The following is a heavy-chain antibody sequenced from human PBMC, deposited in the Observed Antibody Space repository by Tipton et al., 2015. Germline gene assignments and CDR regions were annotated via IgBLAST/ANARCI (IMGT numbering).Heavy chain of an antibody. D-gene: IGHD3-10*01. J-gene: IGHJ4*02. CDR1: DDSISSGTYY. CDR3: ARDPDGSIRGYSFDY. CDR2: IYYSGST. Sequence: TLSLTCTVSDDSISSGTYYWSWIRQHPGKGLEWIGYIYYSGSTYYNPSLTSRVTISVDTSKKHFSLDLSSVTAADTAVYYCARDPDGSIRGYSFDYWGQGVLVTVSS. V-gene: IGHV4-31*03.